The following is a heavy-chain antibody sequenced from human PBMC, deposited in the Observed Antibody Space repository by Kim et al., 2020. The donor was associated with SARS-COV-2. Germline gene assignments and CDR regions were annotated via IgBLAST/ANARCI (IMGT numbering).Heavy chain of an antibody. V-gene: IGHV1-18*01. J-gene: IGHJ5*02. CDR3: ARDSTVTKSYWFDP. D-gene: IGHD4-17*01. Sequence: APKLQGRVTMTTDTPTSTAYMELRSLRSDDTAVYYCARDSTVTKSYWFDPWGQGTLVTVSS.